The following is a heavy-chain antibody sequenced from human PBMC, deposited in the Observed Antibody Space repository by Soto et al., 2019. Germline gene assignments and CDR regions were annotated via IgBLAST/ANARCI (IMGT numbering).Heavy chain of an antibody. CDR2: IYYSGST. Sequence: SETLSLTCTVSGGSISSGDYYWSWIRQPPGKGLEWIGYIYYSGSTYYNPSLKSRVTISVDTSKNQFSLKLSSVTAADTAVYYCARVRMVVAADRRPDWFDPWGQGTLVTVS. D-gene: IGHD2-15*01. CDR1: GGSISSGDYY. V-gene: IGHV4-30-4*01. J-gene: IGHJ5*02. CDR3: ARVRMVVAADRRPDWFDP.